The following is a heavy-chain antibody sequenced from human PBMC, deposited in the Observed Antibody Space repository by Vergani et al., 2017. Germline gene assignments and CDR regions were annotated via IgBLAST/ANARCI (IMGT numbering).Heavy chain of an antibody. CDR1: GFTFTSYA. J-gene: IGHJ6*03. V-gene: IGHV3-23*01. D-gene: IGHD1-26*01. CDR3: AKEGVGADTRYYYMDV. CDR2: ISGGCATS. Sequence: EVRLLESGGGLVQPGGSLRLSCVGSGFTFTSYAMNWVRQAPGKGLEWVSGISGGCATSYYAESMKGRFAMSRDNSKNTVYVKMNNLKPEDTAVYYAAKEGVGADTRYYYMDVWGKGTTVTVSS.